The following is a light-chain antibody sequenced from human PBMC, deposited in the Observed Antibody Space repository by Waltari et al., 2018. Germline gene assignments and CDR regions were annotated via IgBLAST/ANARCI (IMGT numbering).Light chain of an antibody. Sequence: SALTQPPSAPGSPGQSVTISCTGTSSDVGAYNYVSWYQQHPGKAPKLMIYEVSKRPSGVPHRFSGSKSGNTASLTVSGLQAEDEADYYCSSYAGSNNFVVFGGGTKLTVL. J-gene: IGLJ2*01. CDR2: EVS. V-gene: IGLV2-8*01. CDR1: SSDVGAYNY. CDR3: SSYAGSNNFVV.